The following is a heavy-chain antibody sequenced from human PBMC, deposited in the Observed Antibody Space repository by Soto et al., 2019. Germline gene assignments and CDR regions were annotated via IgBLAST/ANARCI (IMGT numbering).Heavy chain of an antibody. CDR1: GFTFSSYS. V-gene: IGHV3-21*01. Sequence: GGSLRLSCAASGFTFSSYSMNWVRQAPGKGLEWVSSISSSSSYIYYADSVKGRFTISRDNAKNSLYLQMNSLRAEDTAVYYCVGIAVAGTYFQHWGQGTLVTVSS. D-gene: IGHD6-19*01. CDR2: ISSSSSYI. J-gene: IGHJ1*01. CDR3: VGIAVAGTYFQH.